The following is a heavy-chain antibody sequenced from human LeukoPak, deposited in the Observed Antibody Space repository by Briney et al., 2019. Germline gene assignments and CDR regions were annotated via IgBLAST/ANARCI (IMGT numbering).Heavy chain of an antibody. V-gene: IGHV3-23*01. CDR2: ISGSGGST. D-gene: IGHD1-14*01. CDR1: GFTFSNAW. CDR3: ARDCGGPHYAPECLKD. Sequence: PGGSLRLSCAASGFTFSNAWMSWVRQAPGKGLEWVSGISGSGGSTYSADSVKGRFTISRDNSKNTLYLQMNSLRAEDTAVYYCARDCGGPHYAPECLKDWGQGTLVTVSS. J-gene: IGHJ4*02.